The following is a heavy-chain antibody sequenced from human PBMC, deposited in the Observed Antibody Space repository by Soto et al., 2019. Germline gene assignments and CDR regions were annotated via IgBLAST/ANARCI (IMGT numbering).Heavy chain of an antibody. CDR1: GFTFSSYA. CDR3: AKDIGAGTYYDILTGSNFDY. V-gene: IGHV3-23*01. Sequence: GGSLRLSCAASGFTFSSYAMSWVRQAPGKGLEWVSAISGSGGSTYYADSVKGRFTISRDNSKNTLYLQMNSLRAEDTAVYYCAKDIGAGTYYDILTGSNFDYWGQGTLVTVSS. CDR2: ISGSGGST. J-gene: IGHJ4*02. D-gene: IGHD3-9*01.